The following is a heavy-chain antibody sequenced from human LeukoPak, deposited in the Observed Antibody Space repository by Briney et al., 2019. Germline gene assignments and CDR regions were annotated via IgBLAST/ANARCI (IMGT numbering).Heavy chain of an antibody. V-gene: IGHV3-74*01. CDR3: AKEGRSADYYYYMDV. D-gene: IGHD2-15*01. J-gene: IGHJ6*03. Sequence: GGSLRLSCAASGFTFSSYWMHWVRQAPGKGLVWVSRINSDGSSTSYADSVKGRFTISRDNSKNTLYLQMNSLRAEDTAVYYCAKEGRSADYYYYMDVWGKGTTVTISS. CDR2: INSDGSST. CDR1: GFTFSSYW.